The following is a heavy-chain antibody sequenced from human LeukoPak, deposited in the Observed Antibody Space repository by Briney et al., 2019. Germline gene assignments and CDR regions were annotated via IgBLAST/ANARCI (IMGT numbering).Heavy chain of an antibody. J-gene: IGHJ4*02. CDR3: TKDLPGSGWASHY. D-gene: IGHD6-19*01. Sequence: GGSLRLSCAASGFTFSSNAMNWVRHAPGKGLEWVSSISGGNTMYADSVKGRFSIFRVISKNTQYLQMNSWRAEDTAVYYCTKDLPGSGWASHYWGQGTLVTVSS. V-gene: IGHV3-23*01. CDR1: GFTFSSNA. CDR2: ISGGNT.